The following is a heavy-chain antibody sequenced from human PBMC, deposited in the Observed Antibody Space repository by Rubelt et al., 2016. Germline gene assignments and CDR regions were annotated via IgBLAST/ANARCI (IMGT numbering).Heavy chain of an antibody. CDR1: GFTFSTYA. Sequence: EVQLVESGGGLVQPGGSLRLSCAASGFTFSTYAMSWVRQAPGKGLEWVSAISGSAAGTYYADSVKGRFTISRDNSKNTLYLQMNSLRAEDTAVYYGAALVGYCRSTNCFDNWGQGSLVTVSS. CDR2: ISGSAAGT. D-gene: IGHD2-2*01. V-gene: IGHV3-23*04. J-gene: IGHJ4*02. CDR3: AALVGYCRSTNCFDN.